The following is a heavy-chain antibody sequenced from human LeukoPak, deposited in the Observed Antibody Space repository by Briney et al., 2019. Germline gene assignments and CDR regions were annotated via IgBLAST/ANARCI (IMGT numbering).Heavy chain of an antibody. V-gene: IGHV3-23*01. D-gene: IGHD7-27*01. CDR3: TKANWGWVFDY. CDR1: GFTFSSYA. Sequence: TGASLRLSCAASGFTFSSYAMSWVRQAPGKGLEWVSAISGSGGSTYYADSVKGRFTISRDNSKNTLYLQMNSLRAEDTAVYYCTKANWGWVFDYWGQGTLVTVSS. J-gene: IGHJ4*02. CDR2: ISGSGGST.